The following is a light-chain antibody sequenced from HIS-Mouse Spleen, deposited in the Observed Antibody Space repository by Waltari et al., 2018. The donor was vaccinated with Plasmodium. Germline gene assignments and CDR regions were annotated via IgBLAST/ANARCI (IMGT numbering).Light chain of an antibody. CDR2: EES. V-gene: IGLV3-10*01. Sequence: SYELTQPPSVSVSPGQTARIPCSGDALPKKYAYWYQQKSGQAPVLVIYEESKRPSGIPERFSGSSSGTMATLTISGAQVEDEADYYCYSTDSSGNHRVFGGGTKLTVL. CDR3: YSTDSSGNHRV. J-gene: IGLJ3*02. CDR1: ALPKKY.